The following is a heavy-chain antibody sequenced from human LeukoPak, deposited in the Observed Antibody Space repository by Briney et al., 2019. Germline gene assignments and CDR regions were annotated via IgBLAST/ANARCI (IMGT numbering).Heavy chain of an antibody. CDR1: GFTVSSNY. J-gene: IGHJ4*02. CDR2: IYSGGST. CDR3: ARDRLHYDSLTGYPAD. Sequence: GGSPRLSCADSGFTVSSNYMRWVRQAPGKGLEWVSVIYSGGSTHYADSVKGRFTISRDNSKNTLYLQMNSLRAEDTAVYYCARDRLHYDSLTGYPADWGQGTLVTVSS. V-gene: IGHV3-66*01. D-gene: IGHD3-9*01.